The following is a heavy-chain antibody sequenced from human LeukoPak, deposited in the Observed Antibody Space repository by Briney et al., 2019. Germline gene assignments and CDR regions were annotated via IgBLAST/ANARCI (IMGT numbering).Heavy chain of an antibody. CDR1: GGSVSSGSYY. Sequence: PSETLSLTCTVSGGSVSSGSYYWSRIRQPPGKGLEWIGYIYYSGSTNYNPSLKSRDTISVDTSKNQFSLKLSSVTAADTAVYYCARAEYYYGSGSYYNYYFDYWGQGTLVTVSS. CDR3: ARAEYYYGSGSYYNYYFDY. CDR2: IYYSGST. J-gene: IGHJ4*02. D-gene: IGHD3-10*01. V-gene: IGHV4-61*01.